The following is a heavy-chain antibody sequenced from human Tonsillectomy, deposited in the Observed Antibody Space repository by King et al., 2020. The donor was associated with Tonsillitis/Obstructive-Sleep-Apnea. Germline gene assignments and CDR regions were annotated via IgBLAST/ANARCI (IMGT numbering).Heavy chain of an antibody. CDR3: ARVRSYDFWSGYYDI. CDR2: INWNGGST. D-gene: IGHD3-3*01. CDR1: GFTFDDYG. V-gene: IGHV3-20*01. J-gene: IGHJ3*02. Sequence: VQLVESGGGVVRPGGSLRLSCAASGFTFDDYGMSWVRPAPGKGLEWVSGINWNGGSTDYADSVKGRFTISRDNGKNSLYLQMSSLRAEDTALYHCARVRSYDFWSGYYDIWGQGTMVTVSS.